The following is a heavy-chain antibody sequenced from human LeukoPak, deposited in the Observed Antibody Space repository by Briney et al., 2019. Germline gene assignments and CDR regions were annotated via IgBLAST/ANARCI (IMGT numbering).Heavy chain of an antibody. Sequence: SETLSLTCTVSGGSISSSSYYWGWIRQPPGKGLEWIGSIYYSGSTYYNPSLKSRVTISVDTSKNQFSLKLSSVTAADTAVYYCAITQSGGQQWELQRGAFDIWGQGTMVTVSS. CDR3: AITQSGGQQWELQRGAFDI. CDR1: GGSISSSSYY. CDR2: IYYSGST. V-gene: IGHV4-39*07. J-gene: IGHJ3*02. D-gene: IGHD1-26*01.